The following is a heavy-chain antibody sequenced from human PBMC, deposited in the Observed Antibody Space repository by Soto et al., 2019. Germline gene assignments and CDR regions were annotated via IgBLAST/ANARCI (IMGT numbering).Heavy chain of an antibody. Sequence: GGSLRLSCAASGFTFSSYAMSWVRQAPGKGLEWVSAISGSGGSTYYADSVKGRFTISRDNSKNTLYLQMNSLRAEDTAVYYCAKVSGYCSGGRCYSNDAFDSWGQGTMVTVSS. CDR3: AKVSGYCSGGRCYSNDAFDS. CDR2: ISGSGGST. D-gene: IGHD2-15*01. J-gene: IGHJ3*02. V-gene: IGHV3-23*01. CDR1: GFTFSSYA.